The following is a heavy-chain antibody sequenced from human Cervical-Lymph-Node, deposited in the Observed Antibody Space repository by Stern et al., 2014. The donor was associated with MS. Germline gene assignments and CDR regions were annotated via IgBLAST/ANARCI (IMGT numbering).Heavy chain of an antibody. Sequence: VQLVESGGDLVQPGGSLRLSCAASGFTFYNYAMTWVRQAPGKGLEWVSTIDYSGVDTYYADSVKGRFTISRDNSENTVYLQMNSLRAEDTAVYSCAKGRDSVASSDYDYWGQGILVTVSS. V-gene: IGHV3-23*04. D-gene: IGHD3-22*01. J-gene: IGHJ4*02. CDR1: GFTFYNYA. CDR3: AKGRDSVASSDYDY. CDR2: IDYSGVDT.